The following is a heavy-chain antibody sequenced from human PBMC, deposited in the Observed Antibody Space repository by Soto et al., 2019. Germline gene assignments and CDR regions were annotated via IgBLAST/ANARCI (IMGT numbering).Heavy chain of an antibody. V-gene: IGHV2-5*02. CDR3: AHFYNWDYRWSFDY. CDR2: IYWDDRK. CDR1: GFSLSTSGVG. J-gene: IGHJ4*02. D-gene: IGHD1-7*01. Sequence: QITLKESGPTLVNPTQPLTLTCTFSGFSLSTSGVGVAWIRLPPGKALEWLALIYWDDRKRYSPSLKSRVTVTKDTSKNPVVLTITNMDPVDTATYYCAHFYNWDYRWSFDYWGKGTLVTVSS.